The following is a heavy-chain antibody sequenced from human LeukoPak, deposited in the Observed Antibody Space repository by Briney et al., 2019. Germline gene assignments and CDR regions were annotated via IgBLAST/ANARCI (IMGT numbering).Heavy chain of an antibody. V-gene: IGHV3-33*01. J-gene: IGHJ4*02. CDR3: ARDRYDFWSGYQYYFDY. CDR2: VWYDGSKT. CDR1: GFTFSSYA. Sequence: GGSLRLSCAASGFTFSSYAMHWVRQAPGKGLEWVAVVWYDGSKTYSADSVKGRITISRDDSKNSLYLQMNSLRAEDTAVYYCARDRYDFWSGYQYYFDYWGQGTLVTVSS. D-gene: IGHD3-3*01.